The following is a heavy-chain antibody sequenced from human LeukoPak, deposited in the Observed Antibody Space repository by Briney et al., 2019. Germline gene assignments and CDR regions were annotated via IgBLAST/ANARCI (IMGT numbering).Heavy chain of an antibody. CDR3: ARDCGGDCGYYYYYMDV. D-gene: IGHD2-21*02. Sequence: SETLSLTCTVSGGSISSSSYYWGWIRQPPGKGLEWIGYIYYSGSTHYNPSLKSRVTISVDTSKNQFSLKLSSVTAADTAVYYCARDCGGDCGYYYYYMDVWGKGTTVTVSS. J-gene: IGHJ6*03. CDR2: IYYSGST. V-gene: IGHV4-61*01. CDR1: GGSISSSSYY.